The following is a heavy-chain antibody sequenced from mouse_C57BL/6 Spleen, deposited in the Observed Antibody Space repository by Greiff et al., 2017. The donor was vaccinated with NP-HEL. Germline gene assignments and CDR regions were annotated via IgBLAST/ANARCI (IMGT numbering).Heavy chain of an antibody. V-gene: IGHV1-82*01. D-gene: IGHD1-1*01. J-gene: IGHJ2*01. CDR2: IYPGDGDT. CDR1: GYAFSSSW. Sequence: QVQLKESGPELVKPGASVKISCKASGYAFSSSWMNWVKQRPGKGLEWIGRIYPGDGDTNYNGKFKGKATLTADKSSSTAYMQLSSLTSEDSAVYFCARWVTVVAKSFDYWGQGTTLTVSS. CDR3: ARWVTVVAKSFDY.